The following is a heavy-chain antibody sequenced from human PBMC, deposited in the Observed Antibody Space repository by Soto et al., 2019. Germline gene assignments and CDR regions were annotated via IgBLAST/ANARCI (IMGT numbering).Heavy chain of an antibody. D-gene: IGHD3-3*01. Sequence: GESLKISCKGSGYSFTSYWIGWVRQMPGKGLEWMGIIYPGDSDTRYSPSFQGQVTISADKSISTAYLQWSSLKAPDTAMYYCARSTPPYYDFWSGDNYYYMDVWGKGTTVTVSS. CDR2: IYPGDSDT. CDR1: GYSFTSYW. CDR3: ARSTPPYYDFWSGDNYYYMDV. V-gene: IGHV5-51*01. J-gene: IGHJ6*03.